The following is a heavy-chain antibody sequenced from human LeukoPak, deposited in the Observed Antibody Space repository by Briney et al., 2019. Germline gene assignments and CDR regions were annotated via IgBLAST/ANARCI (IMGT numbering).Heavy chain of an antibody. V-gene: IGHV3-9*01. Sequence: PGGSLRLSCAASGFTFDDYAMHWVRQAPGKGLEWVSGISWNSGSIGYADSVKGRFTISRDNAKNSLHLQMNSLRAEDTALYYCAKDIGSDYGGPFDYWGQGTLVTVSS. CDR3: AKDIGSDYGGPFDY. J-gene: IGHJ4*02. CDR2: ISWNSGSI. CDR1: GFTFDDYA. D-gene: IGHD4-23*01.